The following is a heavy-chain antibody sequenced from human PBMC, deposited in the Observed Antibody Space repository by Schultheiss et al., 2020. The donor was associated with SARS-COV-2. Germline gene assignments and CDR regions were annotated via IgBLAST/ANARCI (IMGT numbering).Heavy chain of an antibody. CDR3: AKDREITFGGVIVIAPPGAFDI. CDR2: ISGSGGST. D-gene: IGHD3-16*02. V-gene: IGHV3-23*01. Sequence: GESLKISCAASGFTFSSYAMSWVRQAPGKGLEWVSAISGSGGSTYYADSVKGRFTISRDNSKNTLYLQMNSLRAEDTAVYYCAKDREITFGGVIVIAPPGAFDIWGQGTMVTVSS. CDR1: GFTFSSYA. J-gene: IGHJ3*02.